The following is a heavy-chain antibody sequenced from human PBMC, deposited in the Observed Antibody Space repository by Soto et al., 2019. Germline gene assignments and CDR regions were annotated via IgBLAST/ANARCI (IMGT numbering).Heavy chain of an antibody. Sequence: GGSLRLSCAASGFTFSSYAMHWVRQAPGKGLEWVAVISYDGSNKYYADSVEGRFTISRDNSKNTLYLQMNSLRAEDRAVYYCASSAEAGYYAFWSGYYSSRDYYYYYYGMDVWGQGPTVTVSS. CDR1: GFTFSSYA. CDR3: ASSAEAGYYAFWSGYYSSRDYYYYYYGMDV. V-gene: IGHV3-30-3*01. CDR2: ISYDGSNK. J-gene: IGHJ6*02. D-gene: IGHD3-3*01.